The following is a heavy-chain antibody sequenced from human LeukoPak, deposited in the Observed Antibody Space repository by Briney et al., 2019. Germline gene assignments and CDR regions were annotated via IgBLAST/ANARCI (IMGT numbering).Heavy chain of an antibody. Sequence: GGSLRLSCAASGFTLSDYNMRWIRQAPGKGLEWVSSISRSGSTKYYADSVKGRFTISRDNAKNSLFLQMNSLRAEDTAVYYCARVLRYCSGGNCYSGGLGYMDVWGKGTTVTISS. CDR2: ISRSGSTK. J-gene: IGHJ6*03. CDR3: ARVLRYCSGGNCYSGGLGYMDV. D-gene: IGHD2-15*01. V-gene: IGHV3-11*01. CDR1: GFTLSDYN.